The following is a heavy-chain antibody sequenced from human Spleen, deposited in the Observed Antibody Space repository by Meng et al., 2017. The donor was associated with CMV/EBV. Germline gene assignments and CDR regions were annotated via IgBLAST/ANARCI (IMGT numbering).Heavy chain of an antibody. CDR3: ARESGPVWQQLEYYFDY. Sequence: GGSLRLSCATSGFTFFSYTMHWVRQAPGKGLEWVAVISYDGSNKYYADSVKGRFTISRDNSKNTLYLQMNSLRAEDTAVYYCARESGPVWQQLEYYFDYWGQGTLVTVSS. J-gene: IGHJ4*02. CDR2: ISYDGSNK. CDR1: GFTFFSYT. V-gene: IGHV3-30*04. D-gene: IGHD6-13*01.